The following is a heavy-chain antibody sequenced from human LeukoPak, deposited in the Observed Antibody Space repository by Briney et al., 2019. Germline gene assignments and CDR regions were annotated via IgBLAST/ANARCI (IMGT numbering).Heavy chain of an antibody. CDR1: GFTFSSYA. V-gene: IGHV3-23*01. J-gene: IGHJ4*02. D-gene: IGHD3-22*01. CDR3: ATDYDSSGYYYPAFDY. Sequence: AGSLRLSCAASGFTFSSYAMSWVRQAPGKGLEWVSAISGSGGSTYYADSVKGRFTISRDNSKNTLYLQMNSLRAEDTAVYYCATDYDSSGYYYPAFDYWGQGTLVTVSP. CDR2: ISGSGGST.